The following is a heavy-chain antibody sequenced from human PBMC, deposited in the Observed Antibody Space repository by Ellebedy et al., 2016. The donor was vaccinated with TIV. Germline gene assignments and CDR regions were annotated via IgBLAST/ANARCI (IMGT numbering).Heavy chain of an antibody. J-gene: IGHJ5*02. CDR2: ISPYNCNT. CDR3: ARYCNSTTCSNWFDP. V-gene: IGHV1-18*04. D-gene: IGHD2-2*01. Sequence: AASVKASCKTSGYTFTSYGISWVRQAPGQGLEWMGWISPYNCNTNYAQMLQGRVTMTTDTFTSTAYMELRSLRSDDTAVYYCARYCNSTTCSNWFDPWGQGTLVTVSS. CDR1: GYTFTSYG.